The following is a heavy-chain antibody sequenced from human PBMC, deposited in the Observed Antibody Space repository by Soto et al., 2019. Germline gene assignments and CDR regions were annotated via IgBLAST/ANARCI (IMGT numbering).Heavy chain of an antibody. CDR3: ARDLGGYYDSSGYYP. CDR1: GFTFSSYA. D-gene: IGHD3-22*01. V-gene: IGHV3-30*04. CDR2: ISYDGSNK. J-gene: IGHJ5*02. Sequence: GGSLRLSCAASGFTFSSYAMHWVRQAPGKGLEWVAVISYDGSNKYYADSVKGRFTISRDNSKNTLYLQMNSLRAEDTAVYYCARDLGGYYDSSGYYPWGQGTLVTVSS.